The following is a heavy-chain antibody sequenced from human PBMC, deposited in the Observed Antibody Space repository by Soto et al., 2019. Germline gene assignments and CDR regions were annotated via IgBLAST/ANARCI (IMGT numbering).Heavy chain of an antibody. V-gene: IGHV3-23*01. CDR2: LSDSGGSI. CDR3: AKVSSSWYAGFFDL. D-gene: IGHD6-13*01. Sequence: GGSLRLSCTASGFTFIRHGMTWVRQAPGKGLEWVSGLSDSGGSIYYADSVKGRFTISRDNSMNTLYLQMNTLRAEDTAIYYCAKVSSSWYAGFFDLWGQGTLVTVSS. J-gene: IGHJ4*02. CDR1: GFTFIRHG.